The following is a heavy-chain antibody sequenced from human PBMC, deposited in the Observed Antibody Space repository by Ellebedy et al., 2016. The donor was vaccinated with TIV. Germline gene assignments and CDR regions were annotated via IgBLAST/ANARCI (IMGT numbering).Heavy chain of an antibody. J-gene: IGHJ4*02. CDR1: GFIFSNYG. V-gene: IGHV3-30*02. Sequence: PGGSLRLSCAASGFIFSNYGMHWVRQAPGKGLEWVAFIRYERSDEYYADSVKGRFTISRDDSKNTVYLHMNSLRSEDTAVYHCAKDRGTNFDHWGQGTLVTVSS. D-gene: IGHD1-14*01. CDR3: AKDRGTNFDH. CDR2: IRYERSDE.